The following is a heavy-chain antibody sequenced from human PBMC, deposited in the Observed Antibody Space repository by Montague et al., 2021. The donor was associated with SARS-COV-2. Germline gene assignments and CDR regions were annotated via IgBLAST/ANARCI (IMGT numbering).Heavy chain of an antibody. CDR1: GFTFSSYA. V-gene: IGHV3-23*01. CDR3: ASPKDRRYTYTGQTRWYFDL. J-gene: IGHJ2*01. Sequence: SLRLSCAASGFTFSSYAMSWVRQAPGKGLEWVSGIGGSAGSTYYGDSVKGRFTISRDNSKNTLYLQMNSLRAEDTAVYYCASPKDRRYTYTGQTRWYFDLWGRGTLVTVSS. D-gene: IGHD2-2*02. CDR2: IGGSAGST.